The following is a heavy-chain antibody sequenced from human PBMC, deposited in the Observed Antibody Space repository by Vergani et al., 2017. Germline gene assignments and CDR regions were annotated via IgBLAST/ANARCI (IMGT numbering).Heavy chain of an antibody. Sequence: EVQLVQSGAEVKKPGESLRISCKGSGYSFTSYWINWVRQMPRKGLEWMGNIDPSDSYTNYSPSFQGHVTISADKSVSTAYLQWSSLQASDTAMYYCAKQITLAATGHTYFDYWGQGTLVTVSS. D-gene: IGHD6-13*01. V-gene: IGHV5-10-1*03. J-gene: IGHJ4*02. CDR1: GYSFTSYW. CDR3: AKQITLAATGHTYFDY. CDR2: IDPSDSYT.